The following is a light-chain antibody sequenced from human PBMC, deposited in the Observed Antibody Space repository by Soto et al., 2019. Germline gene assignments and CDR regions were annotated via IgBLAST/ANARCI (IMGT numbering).Light chain of an antibody. CDR3: QPRHPWPRT. Sequence: LKQTAGTRSVSRKGRATRGSMASQSVTKYLAWYQQKPGQAPRLLIYNASNTATGIPVRFSGSGSGTDFTLTIRCLQPEDFAVSYCQPRHPWPRTFGQGTKVDIK. CDR1: QSVTKY. CDR2: NAS. V-gene: IGKV3-11*01. J-gene: IGKJ1*01.